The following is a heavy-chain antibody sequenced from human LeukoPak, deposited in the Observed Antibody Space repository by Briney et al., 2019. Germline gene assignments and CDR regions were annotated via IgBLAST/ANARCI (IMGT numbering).Heavy chain of an antibody. CDR2: IYYSGST. CDR3: ARDRSDHGDYVDC. CDR1: GGSVSSGSSY. J-gene: IGHJ4*02. V-gene: IGHV4-61*01. Sequence: PSETLSLTCTVSGGSVSSGSSYWSWIRQPPGKGLEWIGYIYYSGSTNYNPSLKSRVTISVDTSKNQFSLKLSSVTAADTAVYYCARDRSDHGDYVDCWGQGTLVTVSS. D-gene: IGHD3-16*01.